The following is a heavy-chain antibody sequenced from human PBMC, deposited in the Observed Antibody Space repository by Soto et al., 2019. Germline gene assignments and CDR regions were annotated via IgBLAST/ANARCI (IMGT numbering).Heavy chain of an antibody. Sequence: ASVNVSCKASGYTFSTYSVTWVRQAPGQGLEWMGWISAYNGYTNYAPKFQGRLSMTTDTSTNTAYMELRSLRLDDTAVYYCARDRISRVRISYGMDVWGQGTTVTVSS. CDR1: GYTFSTYS. J-gene: IGHJ6*02. CDR3: ARDRISRVRISYGMDV. V-gene: IGHV1-18*01. CDR2: ISAYNGYT. D-gene: IGHD3-3*02.